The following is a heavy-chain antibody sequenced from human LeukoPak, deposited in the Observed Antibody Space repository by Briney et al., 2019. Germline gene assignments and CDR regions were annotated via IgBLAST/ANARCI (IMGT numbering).Heavy chain of an antibody. D-gene: IGHD2-15*01. J-gene: IGHJ4*02. CDR2: ISYDGSNK. V-gene: IGHV3-30*03. Sequence: GGSLRLSCAASGFTFSSYGMHWVRQAPGKGLEWVAVISYDGSNKYYADSVKGRFTISRDNSKNTLYLQMNSLRAEDTAVYYCARGGSGVVAAALLFFYWGQGTLVTVSS. CDR1: GFTFSSYG. CDR3: ARGGSGVVAAALLFFY.